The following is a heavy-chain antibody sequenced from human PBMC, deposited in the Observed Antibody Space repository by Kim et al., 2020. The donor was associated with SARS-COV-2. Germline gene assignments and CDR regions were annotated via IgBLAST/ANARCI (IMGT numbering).Heavy chain of an antibody. J-gene: IGHJ6*02. CDR2: IKQDGSEK. CDR3: ARGLKSGYLYYYYGMDV. Sequence: GGSLRLSCAASGFTFSSYWMSWVRQAPGKGLEWVANIKQDGSEKYYVDSVKGRFTISRDNAKNSLYLQMNSLRAEDTAVYYCARGLKSGYLYYYYGMDVWGQGTTVTVSS. V-gene: IGHV3-7*04. CDR1: GFTFSSYW. D-gene: IGHD5-12*01.